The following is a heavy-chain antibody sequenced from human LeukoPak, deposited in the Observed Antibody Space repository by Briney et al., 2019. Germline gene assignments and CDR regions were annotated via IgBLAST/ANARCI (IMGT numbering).Heavy chain of an antibody. D-gene: IGHD4-17*01. V-gene: IGHV1-69*13. J-gene: IGHJ6*02. CDR2: IIPIFGTA. CDR3: ARETTVTTDYYYYGMDV. CDR1: GGTFSSYA. Sequence: ASVKVSCKASGGTFSSYAISWVRQAPGQGLEWMGGIIPIFGTANYPQKFQGRVTITADESTSTAYMELSSLRSEDTAVYYCARETTVTTDYYYYGMDVWGQGTTVTVSS.